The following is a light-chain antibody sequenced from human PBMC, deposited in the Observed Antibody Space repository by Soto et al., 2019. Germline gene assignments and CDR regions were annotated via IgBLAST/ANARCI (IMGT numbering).Light chain of an antibody. Sequence: QSVLTQSPSASASLGASVKLTCTLSSGHSTYAIAWHQQQPEKGPRYLMKLNSDGSHSKGDGIPDRFSGSSSGAERYLTNSSLQSEDEANYYCQTWVTDPTWVFGGGTNLTV. CDR2: LNSDGSH. CDR1: SGHSTYA. J-gene: IGLJ3*02. V-gene: IGLV4-69*01. CDR3: QTWVTDPTWV.